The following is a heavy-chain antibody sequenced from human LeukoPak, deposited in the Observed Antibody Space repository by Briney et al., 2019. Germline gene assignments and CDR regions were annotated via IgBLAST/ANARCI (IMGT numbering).Heavy chain of an antibody. D-gene: IGHD2-8*01. V-gene: IGHV3-23*01. J-gene: IGHJ4*02. Sequence: GGSLRLSCAASGFRFSNYAMSWVRQAPGKGLEWVSAISNSGGNTYYADSVKGRFTISRDNSKNTLYLQMDGLRAEDTAVYFCAKKIVPSPGPNGFDFWGQGTLVTVSS. CDR2: ISNSGGNT. CDR1: GFRFSNYA. CDR3: AKKIVPSPGPNGFDF.